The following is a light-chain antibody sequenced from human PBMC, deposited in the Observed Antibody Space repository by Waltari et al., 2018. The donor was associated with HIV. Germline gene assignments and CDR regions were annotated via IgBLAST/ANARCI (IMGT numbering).Light chain of an antibody. CDR2: LGS. V-gene: IGKV2-28*01. Sequence: DIVMTQSPLSLPVTPGEPASISCRSSQRLLHSNGNNYLDWYLQKPGQSPQLLIYLGSNRASGVPDRFSGSGSGTDFTLKISRVEAEDVGVYYCLQTLQTWTFGQGTKVEIK. J-gene: IGKJ1*01. CDR1: QRLLHSNGNNY. CDR3: LQTLQTWT.